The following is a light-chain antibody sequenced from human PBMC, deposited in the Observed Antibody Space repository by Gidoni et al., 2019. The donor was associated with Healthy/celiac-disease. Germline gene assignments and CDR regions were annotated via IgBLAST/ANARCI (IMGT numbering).Light chain of an antibody. CDR1: SSNIGAGYD. Sequence: QSVLTQPPSVSEAPGQRVPISCTGSSSNIGAGYDVHWYQQVPGTAPKLLIYGNSNRPSGVPDRFSGSKSGTSASLAITGLHAEDEADYYCQSYDSSLSGYVVFGGGTKLTVL. V-gene: IGLV1-40*01. J-gene: IGLJ2*01. CDR2: GNS. CDR3: QSYDSSLSGYVV.